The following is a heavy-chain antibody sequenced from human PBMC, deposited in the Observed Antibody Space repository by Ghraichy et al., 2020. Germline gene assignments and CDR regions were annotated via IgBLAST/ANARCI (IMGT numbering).Heavy chain of an antibody. D-gene: IGHD3-9*01. Sequence: ASVKVSCKASGYTFTGYYMHWVRQAPGQGLEWMGWINPNSGGTNYAQKFQGWVTMTRDTSISTAYMELSRLRSDDTAVYYCARAPLEDLTGYQLGGFDPWGQGTLVTVSS. CDR2: INPNSGGT. CDR3: ARAPLEDLTGYQLGGFDP. J-gene: IGHJ5*02. CDR1: GYTFTGYY. V-gene: IGHV1-2*04.